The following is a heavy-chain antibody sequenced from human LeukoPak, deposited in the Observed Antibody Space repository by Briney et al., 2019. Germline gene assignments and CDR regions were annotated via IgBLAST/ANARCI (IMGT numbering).Heavy chain of an antibody. V-gene: IGHV3-30*03. CDR1: GFTFSHYA. D-gene: IGHD5-12*01. Sequence: GGSLRLSCAASGFTFSHYAMHWVRQAPGGGLQWVAFISYSGNNYYYADSVKGRFIISRDDSKNTLYVEMNSLRLDDTAIYYCARGPPTSRSGAHFDYWGQGSLVTVSP. J-gene: IGHJ4*02. CDR3: ARGPPTSRSGAHFDY. CDR2: ISYSGNNY.